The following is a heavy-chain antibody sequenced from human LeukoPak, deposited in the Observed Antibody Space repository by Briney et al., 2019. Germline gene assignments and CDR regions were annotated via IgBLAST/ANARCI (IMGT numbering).Heavy chain of an antibody. CDR2: FNWSGGST. J-gene: IGHJ3*02. D-gene: IGHD3-22*01. Sequence: RAGGSLRLSCVASGFKFDDYGMSWVRQPPGKGLEWVAGFNWSGGSTGYADSVKGRFTISRDNAKNSLYLQMNSLRAEDTAVYYCARDWYYDSSGYYIFGEDAFDIWGQGTMVTVSS. CDR1: GFKFDDYG. V-gene: IGHV3-20*04. CDR3: ARDWYYDSSGYYIFGEDAFDI.